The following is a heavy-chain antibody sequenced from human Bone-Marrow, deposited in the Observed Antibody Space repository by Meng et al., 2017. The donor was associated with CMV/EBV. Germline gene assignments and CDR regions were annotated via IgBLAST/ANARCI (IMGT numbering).Heavy chain of an antibody. CDR1: GGSISGSRYY. V-gene: IGHV4-39*01. Sequence: SGGSISGSRYYWGWIRQPPGKGLEWIGSIYYSGSTYYNPSLKRRVTISVDTSKNQFSLKLSSVTAADTAVYYCASFDTAMRQLQLDYWGQGTLVTVSS. CDR3: ASFDTAMRQLQLDY. D-gene: IGHD5-18*01. CDR2: IYYSGST. J-gene: IGHJ4*02.